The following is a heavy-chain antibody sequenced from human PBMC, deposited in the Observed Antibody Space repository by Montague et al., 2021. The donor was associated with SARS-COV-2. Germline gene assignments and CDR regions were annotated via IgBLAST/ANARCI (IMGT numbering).Heavy chain of an antibody. CDR1: GFSLSTSGLC. J-gene: IGHJ4*02. CDR3: ARIPIDSWYVSYFDD. D-gene: IGHD6-13*01. CDR2: TDWXXXK. V-gene: IGHV2-70*01. Sequence: PALVKPTQTLTLTCTLSGFSLSTSGLCVGWIRQPPGKALEWLALTDWXXXKYYSPSLKTRLSISKDTSKNQVVLTMTNMEPVDTATYYCARIPIDSWYVSYFDDWGQGTLVTVSS.